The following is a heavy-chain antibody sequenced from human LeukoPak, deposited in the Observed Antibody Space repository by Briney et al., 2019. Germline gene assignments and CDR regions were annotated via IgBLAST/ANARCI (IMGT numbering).Heavy chain of an antibody. CDR2: IDHSGTT. J-gene: IGHJ4*02. CDR3: AGSGTYQYSSTSDY. V-gene: IGHV4-39*07. CDR1: GDSISGFTYY. Sequence: PSETLSLTCTVSGDSISGFTYYWGWIRQPPGKGLEWIGEIDHSGTTNYNPSLKSRVTISLDTSKNQFSLKVTSVTAADTAVYHCAGSGTYQYSSTSDYWGQGTLVTVSS. D-gene: IGHD6-13*01.